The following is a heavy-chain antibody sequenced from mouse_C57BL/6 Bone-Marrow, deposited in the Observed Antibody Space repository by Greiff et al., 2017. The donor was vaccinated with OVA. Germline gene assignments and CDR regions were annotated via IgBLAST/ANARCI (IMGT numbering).Heavy chain of an antibody. CDR2: INPNNGGT. CDR3: ASQERLPWFAY. J-gene: IGHJ3*01. Sequence: EVQLQQSGPELVKPGASVKISCKASGYTFTDYYMNWVKQSHGKSLEWIGDINPNNGGTSYNQKFKGKATLTVDKSSSTAYMELRSLTSEDSAVYYCASQERLPWFAYWGQGTLVTVSA. V-gene: IGHV1-26*01. D-gene: IGHD2-2*01. CDR1: GYTFTDYY.